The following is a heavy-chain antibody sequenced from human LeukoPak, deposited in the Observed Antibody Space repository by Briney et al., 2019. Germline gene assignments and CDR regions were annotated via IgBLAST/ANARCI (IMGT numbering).Heavy chain of an antibody. V-gene: IGHV3-66*01. CDR3: ARALRFLAQNWFDP. D-gene: IGHD3-3*01. J-gene: IGHJ5*02. Sequence: GGSLRLSCAASGFTVSSNYMSWVRQAPGKGLEWVSVIYSGGSTYYADSVKGRFTISRDNSKNTLYLQMNSLRAEDTAVYYCARALRFLAQNWFDPWGQGTLVTVSS. CDR1: GFTVSSNY. CDR2: IYSGGST.